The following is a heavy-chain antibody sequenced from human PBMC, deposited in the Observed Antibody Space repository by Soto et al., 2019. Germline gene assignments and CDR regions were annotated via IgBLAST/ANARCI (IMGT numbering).Heavy chain of an antibody. CDR1: GYTFTSYG. CDR2: ISAYNGNT. Sequence: ASVKVSCKASGYTFTSYGISWVRQAPGQGLEWMGWISAYNGNTNYAQKLQGRVTMTTDTSTSTAYMELRSLRSDDTAVYYCARDPAGVAAAGTELDYWGQGTLLTVSS. D-gene: IGHD6-13*01. CDR3: ARDPAGVAAAGTELDY. V-gene: IGHV1-18*01. J-gene: IGHJ4*02.